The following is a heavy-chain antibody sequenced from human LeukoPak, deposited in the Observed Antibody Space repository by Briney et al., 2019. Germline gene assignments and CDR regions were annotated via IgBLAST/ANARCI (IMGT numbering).Heavy chain of an antibody. D-gene: IGHD3-3*01. CDR3: ARHEGLYY. J-gene: IGHJ4*02. CDR2: IRQDGSVQ. CDR1: GFTFSSYW. Sequence: PGGSLRLSCAASGFTFSSYWMSWVRQAPGKGLEWVANIRQDGSVQNYVDSVKGRFTISRDNPKNSVYLQMSSLRAEDTAVYYCARHEGLYYWGQGTLVTVSS. V-gene: IGHV3-7*01.